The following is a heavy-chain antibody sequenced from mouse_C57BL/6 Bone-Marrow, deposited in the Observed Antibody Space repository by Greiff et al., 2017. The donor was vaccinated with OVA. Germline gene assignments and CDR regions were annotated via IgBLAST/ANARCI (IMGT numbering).Heavy chain of an antibody. V-gene: IGHV2-5*01. CDR3: AISYYSTSCYFDY. CDR1: GFSLTSYG. CDR2: IWRGGST. D-gene: IGHD2-5*01. Sequence: QVQLQQSGPGLVQPSQSLSITCTVSGFSLTSYGVHWVRQSPGKGLEWLGVIWRGGSTDYNAAFMSRLSITKDNSKSQVFFKMNSLQADDTAIYYCAISYYSTSCYFDYWGQGTTLTVSS. J-gene: IGHJ2*01.